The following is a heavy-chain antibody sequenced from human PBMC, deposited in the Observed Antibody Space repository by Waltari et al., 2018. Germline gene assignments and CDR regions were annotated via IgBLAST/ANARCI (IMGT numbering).Heavy chain of an antibody. CDR3: GGGGLDGAAY. J-gene: IGHJ4*02. D-gene: IGHD3-16*01. CDR2: INNEGTYT. CDR1: GFTFNTFW. Sequence: EVQLMESGGDLVQPGGSLRLSCVVSGFTFNTFWMNWVRQAPGKGLVWVARINNEGTYTTYADSVKGRFTISRDNSKNTLYLQMNSLRVEDTAVYYCGGGGLDGAAYWGQGTLVNVSS. V-gene: IGHV3-74*01.